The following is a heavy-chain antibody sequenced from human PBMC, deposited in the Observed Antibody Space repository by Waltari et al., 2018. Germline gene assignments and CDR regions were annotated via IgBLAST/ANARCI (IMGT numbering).Heavy chain of an antibody. CDR1: GFRFSDYW. CDR3: VLYSSEFLGDL. CDR2: INLDGSIK. Sequence: EMQLVESGGGLVQPGGSLRLSCAASGFRFSDYWMHWVRQAPGKGLGSAGHINLDGSIKNYADSVKGRFTISRDNAENTLFLQMNSLRVEDTGVYYCVLYSSEFLGDLWGQGTLVTVSS. J-gene: IGHJ4*02. V-gene: IGHV3-74*01. D-gene: IGHD3-22*01.